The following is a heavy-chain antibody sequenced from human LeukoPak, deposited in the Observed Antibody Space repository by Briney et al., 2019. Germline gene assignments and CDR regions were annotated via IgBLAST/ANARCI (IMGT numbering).Heavy chain of an antibody. CDR3: ARGRLGATY. V-gene: IGHV4-61*01. D-gene: IGHD1-26*01. Sequence: PSETLSHTCTASGGSVSRGSYYWSWTRQPPGKGLEWIGYIHHSGTTNYSPSLKSRVTISVDMSKNQFFLNLTSVTAADTAVYYCARGRLGATYWGQGTLVTVSS. CDR2: IHHSGTT. J-gene: IGHJ4*02. CDR1: GGSVSRGSYY.